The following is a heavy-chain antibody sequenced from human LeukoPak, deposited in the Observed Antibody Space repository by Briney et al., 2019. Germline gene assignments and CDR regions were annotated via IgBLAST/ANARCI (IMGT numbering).Heavy chain of an antibody. J-gene: IGHJ4*02. V-gene: IGHV3-33*01. CDR2: VWYDGSNE. CDR3: ARGEAGGSYRNFDS. CDR1: GFTLSSYG. Sequence: GTSLTLSCAASGFTLSSYGMHWVRQAPGKGLEWVAVVWYDGSNEFYADSVKGRFTISRDNSKNMVYLQMDTLRAEDTAVYYCARGEAGGSYRNFDSWGQGTVVTVSS. D-gene: IGHD1-26*01.